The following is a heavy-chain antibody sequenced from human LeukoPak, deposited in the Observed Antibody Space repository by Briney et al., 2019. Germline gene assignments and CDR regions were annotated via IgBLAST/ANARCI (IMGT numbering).Heavy chain of an antibody. D-gene: IGHD6-19*01. J-gene: IGHJ5*02. V-gene: IGHV4-39*01. Sequence: PSETLSLTCTVSGGSISSSSYYWGWIRQPPGKGLEWIGSIYYSGSTYYNPSLKSRVTISVDTSKNQFSLKLSSVTAADTAVYYCARNRRYSSGWYTWFDPWGQGTLVTVSS. CDR3: ARNRRYSSGWYTWFDP. CDR2: IYYSGST. CDR1: GGSISSSSYY.